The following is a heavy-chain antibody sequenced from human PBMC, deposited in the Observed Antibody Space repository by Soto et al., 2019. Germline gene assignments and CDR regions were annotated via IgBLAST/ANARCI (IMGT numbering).Heavy chain of an antibody. V-gene: IGHV3-11*05. CDR1: GFTFSDYH. J-gene: IGHJ6*02. D-gene: IGHD2-15*01. Sequence: GVSLRLSFTASGFTFSDYHMTWIRQAPGKGLEWVSYISGSSSYTNYADSVKGRFTISRDNAKNSLYLQMNSLRAEDTAVYYCARGWRAAGMDVWGQGTTVTVSS. CDR2: ISGSSSYT. CDR3: ARGWRAAGMDV.